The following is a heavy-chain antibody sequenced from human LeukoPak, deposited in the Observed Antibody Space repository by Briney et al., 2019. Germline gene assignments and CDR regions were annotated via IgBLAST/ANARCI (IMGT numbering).Heavy chain of an antibody. J-gene: IGHJ6*03. Sequence: SETLSLTCAVSGGSIISYYWSWIRQPAGKGLEWIGRIYTSGSTNYNPSLKSRVTISLHTSKNQFSLKLSSVTAADTAVYYCAKEDIVVVPAAMGGYYYYYMDVWGKGTTVTVSS. D-gene: IGHD2-2*01. V-gene: IGHV4-59*10. CDR2: IYTSGST. CDR1: GGSIISYY. CDR3: AKEDIVVVPAAMGGYYYYYMDV.